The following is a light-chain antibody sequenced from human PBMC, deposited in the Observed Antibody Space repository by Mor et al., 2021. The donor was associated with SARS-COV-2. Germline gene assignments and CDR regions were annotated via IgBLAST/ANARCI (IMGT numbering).Light chain of an antibody. V-gene: IGKV3-20*01. J-gene: IGKJ2*01. Sequence: QKPGQPPRHLIFDASSRPTGIPDRFSVSGSGTDFTLTISRVEPEDFAVYHCHQFGSSVFSFGQGSRLEMK. CDR2: DAS. CDR3: HQFGSSVFS.